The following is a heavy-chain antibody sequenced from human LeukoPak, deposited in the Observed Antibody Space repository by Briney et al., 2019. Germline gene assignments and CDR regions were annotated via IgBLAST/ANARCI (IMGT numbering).Heavy chain of an antibody. J-gene: IGHJ3*02. CDR3: ARDPNGDYVGAFDM. V-gene: IGHV3-23*01. CDR2: IRGGGTST. D-gene: IGHD4-17*01. Sequence: GGTLRLSCTASGFTFSTYAMTWVRQAPGKGLEWVSSIRGGGTSTFYADSVKGRFTISRDNSKNTLFLQMTSLRAEDTAVYYCARDPNGDYVGAFDMWGPGTMVTVSS. CDR1: GFTFSTYA.